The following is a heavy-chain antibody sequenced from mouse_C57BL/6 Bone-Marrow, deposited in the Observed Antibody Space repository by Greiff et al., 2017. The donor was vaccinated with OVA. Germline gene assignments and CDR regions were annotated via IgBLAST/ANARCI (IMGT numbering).Heavy chain of an antibody. V-gene: IGHV1-26*01. D-gene: IGHD1-1*01. CDR3: AYYYGSSYYPLFDY. J-gene: IGHJ2*01. CDR2: INPNNGGT. Sequence: EVQLQQSGPELVKPGASVKISCKASGYTFTDYYMNWVKQSHGKSLEWIGDINPNNGGTSYNQKFKGKATLTVDKSSSTAYMELRSLTSEDSAVYYCAYYYGSSYYPLFDYWGQGTTLTVSS. CDR1: GYTFTDYY.